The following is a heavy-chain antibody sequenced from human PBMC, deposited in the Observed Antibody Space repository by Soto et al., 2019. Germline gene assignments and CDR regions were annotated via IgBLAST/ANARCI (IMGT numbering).Heavy chain of an antibody. CDR1: GFTFSSPG. CDR3: AKDGQYRTDGFDV. V-gene: IGHV3-23*01. D-gene: IGHD6-6*01. CDR2: LSRGGGTT. J-gene: IGHJ3*01. Sequence: EAQLLGSGGDWAQPGGSLGLSCAASGFTFSSPGMSWVRQAPGQGVEWIAGLSRGGGTTYYADSVKGRFTISRDNSKNTLDLIMNSLKVEDTALYYCAKDGQYRTDGFDVWGQGTMVTVSS.